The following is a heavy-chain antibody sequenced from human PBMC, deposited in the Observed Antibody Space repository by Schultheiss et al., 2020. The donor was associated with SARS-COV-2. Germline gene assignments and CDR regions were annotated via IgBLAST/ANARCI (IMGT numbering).Heavy chain of an antibody. CDR1: GGTFSSYA. J-gene: IGHJ4*02. V-gene: IGHV1-69*06. CDR2: IIPIFGTA. CDR3: ATADVVPYYFEY. D-gene: IGHD3-16*02. Sequence: SVKVSCKASGGTFSSYAISWVRQAPGQGLEWMGGIIPIFGTANYAQKFQGRVTMTEDTSTDTAYMELNSLRSEDTAVYYCATADVVPYYFEYWGQGTLVTVSS.